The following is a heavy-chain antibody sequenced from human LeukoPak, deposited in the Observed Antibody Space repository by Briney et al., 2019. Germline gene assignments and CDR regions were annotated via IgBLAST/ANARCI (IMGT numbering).Heavy chain of an antibody. J-gene: IGHJ4*02. D-gene: IGHD3-10*01. CDR3: ARDRADY. Sequence: ETLSLTCAVYGGSFSGYYWSWVRQAPGKGLEWVANIKQDGSEKYYVDSVKGRFTISRDNAKNSLYLQMNSLRAEDTAVYYCARDRADYWGQGTLVTVSS. CDR2: IKQDGSEK. V-gene: IGHV3-7*01. CDR1: GGSFSGYY.